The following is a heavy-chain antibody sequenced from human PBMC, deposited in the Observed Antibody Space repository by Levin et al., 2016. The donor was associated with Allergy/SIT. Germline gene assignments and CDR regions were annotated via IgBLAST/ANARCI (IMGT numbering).Heavy chain of an antibody. Sequence: GSLRLSCAASGFTFSSNWMHWVRQAPGKGLMWVSRINSDGASTTYADSVRGRFAISRDNANNRLHLQMNSLRVEDTAVYYCARESKGNRSFDIWGQGTVLTVSS. J-gene: IGHJ3*02. D-gene: IGHD3-16*02. CDR1: GFTFSSNW. V-gene: IGHV3-74*01. CDR2: INSDGAST. CDR3: ARESKGNRSFDI.